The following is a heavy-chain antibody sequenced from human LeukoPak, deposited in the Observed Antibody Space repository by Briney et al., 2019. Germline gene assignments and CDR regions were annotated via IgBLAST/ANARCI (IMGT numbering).Heavy chain of an antibody. J-gene: IGHJ4*02. V-gene: IGHV3-30*18. CDR3: AKDRFNGYDFIDY. Sequence: ERSLRLSCTASRFSFSNYGMHWARQAPGKGLEWVAVISYDGSNKYYADSVKGRFTISRDNSKNTLYLQMSSLRTEDTAVYYCAKDRFNGYDFIDYWGQGTLVTVSS. CDR1: RFSFSNYG. CDR2: ISYDGSNK. D-gene: IGHD5-12*01.